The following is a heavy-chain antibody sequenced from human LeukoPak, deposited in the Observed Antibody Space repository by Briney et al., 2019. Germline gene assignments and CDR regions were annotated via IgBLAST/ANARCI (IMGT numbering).Heavy chain of an antibody. V-gene: IGHV3-33*01. J-gene: IGHJ5*02. Sequence: GRSLRLSCAASGFTFSSYGMHWVRQAPGKGLEWVAVIWYDGSNKYYADSVKGRFTISRDNSKNTLYLQMNSLRAEDTAVCYCARAGLDYYDSSGSWFDPWGQGTLVTVSS. CDR2: IWYDGSNK. D-gene: IGHD3-22*01. CDR3: ARAGLDYYDSSGSWFDP. CDR1: GFTFSSYG.